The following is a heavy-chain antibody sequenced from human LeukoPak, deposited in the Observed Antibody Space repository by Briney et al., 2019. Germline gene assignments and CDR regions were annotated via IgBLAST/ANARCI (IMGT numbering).Heavy chain of an antibody. D-gene: IGHD6-13*01. V-gene: IGHV4-34*01. J-gene: IGHJ4*02. Sequence: SETLSLTCAVYGGSFSGYYWSWIRQPPGKGLEWIGEINHSGSTNYNPSLKSRVTISVDTSKNQFSLKLSSVTAADTAVYYCAGYSSSWKNYWGQGTLVTVSS. CDR2: INHSGST. CDR1: GGSFSGYY. CDR3: AGYSSSWKNY.